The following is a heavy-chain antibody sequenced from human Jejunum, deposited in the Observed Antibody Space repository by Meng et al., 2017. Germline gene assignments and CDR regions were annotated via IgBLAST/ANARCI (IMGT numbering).Heavy chain of an antibody. D-gene: IGHD6-13*01. CDR2: IRSTGAGGTA. CDR1: GFAFNHAW. CDR3: ITAVSEQAPKIDY. Sequence: GESLKISCAASGFAFNHAWMSWVRQAPGKGLERVARIRSTGAGGTAEYAAPVKGRFTISRDDSQHTVDLQMNSLKAEDTGFYYCITAVSEQAPKIDYWGQGALVTVSS. J-gene: IGHJ4*01. V-gene: IGHV3-15*01.